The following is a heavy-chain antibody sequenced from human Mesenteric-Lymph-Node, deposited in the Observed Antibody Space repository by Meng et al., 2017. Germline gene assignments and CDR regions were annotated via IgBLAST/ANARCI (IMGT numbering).Heavy chain of an antibody. Sequence: GGSLRLSCAASGFTFSSYWMSWVRQAPGKGLEWVSGINWNSDSIDYADSVKGRFTISRDNAKNSMSLQMNSLRTEDTAFYYCVKDEKRRKLNHQNKITVTGDSHDSWGQGTLVTVSS. CDR1: GFTFSSYW. J-gene: IGHJ4*02. CDR2: INWNSDSI. D-gene: IGHD6-19*01. CDR3: VKDEKRRKLNHQNKITVTGDSHDS. V-gene: IGHV3-20*04.